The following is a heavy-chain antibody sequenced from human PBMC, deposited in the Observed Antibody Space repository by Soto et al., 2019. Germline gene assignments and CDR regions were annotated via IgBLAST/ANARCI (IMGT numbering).Heavy chain of an antibody. CDR3: AAGPSGYYDFWSGSHF. Sequence: SVKVSCKASGFTFTSSAVQWVRQARGQRLEWIGWIVVGSGNTNYAQKFQERVTITRDMSTSTAYMELSSLRSEDTAVYYCAAGPSGYYDFWSGSHFWGQGTLVTVSS. CDR1: GFTFTSSA. CDR2: IVVGSGNT. D-gene: IGHD3-3*01. J-gene: IGHJ4*02. V-gene: IGHV1-58*01.